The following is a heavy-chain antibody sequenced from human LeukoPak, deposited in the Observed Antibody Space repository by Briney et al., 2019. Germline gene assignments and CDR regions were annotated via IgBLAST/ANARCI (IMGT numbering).Heavy chain of an antibody. Sequence: ASVKVSCKASGYTFTTYYIHWVRQAPGQGLEWMGIISPSGAITSYAQKFQGRVTMTSDMSTRTVYMELSSLRSEDTALYYCARGPGGDFRWGQGTLVTVSS. CDR3: ARGPGGDFR. V-gene: IGHV1-46*01. CDR2: ISPSGAIT. J-gene: IGHJ4*02. CDR1: GYTFTTYY. D-gene: IGHD2-21*02.